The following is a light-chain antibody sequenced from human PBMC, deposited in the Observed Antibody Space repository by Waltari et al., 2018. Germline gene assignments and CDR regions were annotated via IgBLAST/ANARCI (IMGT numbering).Light chain of an antibody. J-gene: IGLJ7*01. V-gene: IGLV1-51*02. Sequence: QSVLTQPPSVSAAPAQRVTISCSGGRSNIGNNYVSWYRQFPGTAPKLLIYEDSERPSGIPGRFSGSKSGTPATLDITGLQAGDEADYYCGTWDSSLSGAVFGGGTHLTVL. CDR3: GTWDSSLSGAV. CDR1: RSNIGNNY. CDR2: EDS.